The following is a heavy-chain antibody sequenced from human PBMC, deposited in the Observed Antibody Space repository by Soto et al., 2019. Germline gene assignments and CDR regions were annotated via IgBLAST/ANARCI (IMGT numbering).Heavy chain of an antibody. CDR2: IIPIFGTA. D-gene: IGHD6-13*01. V-gene: IGHV1-69*13. CDR3: ARLWVAAGTGSHDNWFDP. J-gene: IGHJ5*02. CDR1: GGTFSSYA. Sequence: SVKVSCKASGGTFSSYAISWVRQAPGQGLEWMGGIIPIFGTANYAQKFQGRVTITADESTSTAYMELSSLRSEDTAVYYCARLWVAAGTGSHDNWFDPWGQGTLVTVSS.